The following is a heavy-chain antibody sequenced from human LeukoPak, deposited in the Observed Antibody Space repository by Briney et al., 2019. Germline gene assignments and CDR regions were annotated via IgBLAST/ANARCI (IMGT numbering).Heavy chain of an antibody. CDR1: GASISSNSFS. J-gene: IGHJ5*01. CDR3: AVLLYRHYHWFDS. V-gene: IGHV4-39*01. CDR2: IYYNGDT. Sequence: PSETLSLTCSVSGASISSNSFSWGWIRQPPGKGLEWFVTIYYNGDTLYNPSPKSRVSMSRHTSASQFSLKLPSVTAADTAVYYCAVLLYRHYHWFDSWGRGILVSVS. D-gene: IGHD3-16*02.